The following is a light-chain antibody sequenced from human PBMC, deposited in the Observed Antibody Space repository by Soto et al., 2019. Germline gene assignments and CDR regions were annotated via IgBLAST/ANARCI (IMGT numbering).Light chain of an antibody. CDR1: QSISAGN. V-gene: IGKV3-20*01. J-gene: IGKJ1*01. CDR2: GAS. CDR3: HQYGELPDWYSWS. Sequence: EIVLTQSPGTLSLSPGERATLSCRASQSISAGNLAWYQQRPARAPRLLIYGASSRATGIPDRFSAYGSGTDFTLIISTLEPEDFAIYYWHQYGELPDWYSWSFGQGTEV.